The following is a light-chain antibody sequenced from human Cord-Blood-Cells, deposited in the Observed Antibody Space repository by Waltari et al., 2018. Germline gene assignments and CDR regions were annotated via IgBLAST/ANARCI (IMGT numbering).Light chain of an antibody. V-gene: IGLV2-23*01. CDR1: SSDVGSYNL. Sequence: QSALTQPASVSGSPGQSITISCTGTSSDVGSYNLVSWDQQHPGKAPKLMIYEGSKRPSGVFNRFSGSKAGNTASLTISGLQAEDEADYYCCSYAGSSTWVFGGGTKLTVL. CDR2: EGS. J-gene: IGLJ3*02. CDR3: CSYAGSSTWV.